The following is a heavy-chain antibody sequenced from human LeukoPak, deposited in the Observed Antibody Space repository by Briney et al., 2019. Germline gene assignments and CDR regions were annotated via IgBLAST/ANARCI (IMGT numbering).Heavy chain of an antibody. Sequence: PGGSLRLSCAASGFTFDDYAMHWVRQAPGKGLEWVSGISWDSDNRGYADSVKGRFTISRDNAKNSLYLQMNSLRPGDTALYYCAKDSAGLLWFGESDFDYWGQGTLVTVSS. CDR3: AKDSAGLLWFGESDFDY. CDR2: ISWDSDNR. J-gene: IGHJ4*02. CDR1: GFTFDDYA. D-gene: IGHD3-10*01. V-gene: IGHV3-9*01.